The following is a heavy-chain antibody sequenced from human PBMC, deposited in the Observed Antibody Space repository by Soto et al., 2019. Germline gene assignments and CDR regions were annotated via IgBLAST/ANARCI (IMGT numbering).Heavy chain of an antibody. CDR3: ARSQSDCSSTSCYVGVGLWYYYYYMDV. V-gene: IGHV3-33*01. Sequence: GGSLRLSCAASGFTFSSYGMHWVRQAPGKGLEWVAVIWYDGSNKYYADSVKGRFTISRDNSKNTLYLQMNSLRAEDTAVYYCARSQSDCSSTSCYVGVGLWYYYYYMDVWGKGTTVTVSS. CDR2: IWYDGSNK. CDR1: GFTFSSYG. J-gene: IGHJ6*03. D-gene: IGHD2-2*01.